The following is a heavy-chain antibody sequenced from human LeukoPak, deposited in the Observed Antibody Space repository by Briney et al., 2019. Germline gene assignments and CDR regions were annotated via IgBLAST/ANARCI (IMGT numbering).Heavy chain of an antibody. Sequence: GGSLRLSCAASGFTCSSYEMNWVRQAPGKGLEWVSYISSSGSTMYYADSVKGRFTISRDNAKNSLYLQMNSLRAEDTAVYYCARGVVVVAANDYWGQGTLVTVSS. CDR3: ARGVVVVAANDY. V-gene: IGHV3-48*03. D-gene: IGHD2-15*01. CDR2: ISSSGSTM. CDR1: GFTCSSYE. J-gene: IGHJ4*02.